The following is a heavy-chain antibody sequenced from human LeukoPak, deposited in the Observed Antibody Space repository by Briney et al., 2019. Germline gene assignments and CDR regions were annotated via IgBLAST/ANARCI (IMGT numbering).Heavy chain of an antibody. CDR2: IYYSGCT. V-gene: IGHV4-59*08. CDR1: GGSTSSYY. Sequence: PSETLSLTCTVSGGSTSSYYWSWIRQPPGKGLEWIGYIYYSGCTNYNPSLKSRVTISVDTSKNQFSLKLSSVTAADTAVYYCARQQWLVENNWFDPWGQGTLVTVSS. J-gene: IGHJ5*02. CDR3: ARQQWLVENNWFDP. D-gene: IGHD6-19*01.